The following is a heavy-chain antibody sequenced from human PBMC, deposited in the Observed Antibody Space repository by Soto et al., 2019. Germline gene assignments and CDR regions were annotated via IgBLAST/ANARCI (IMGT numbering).Heavy chain of an antibody. Sequence: PGESLKISCKGSGYSFTSYWIGWVRQMPGKGLEWMGIIYPGDSDTRYSPSFQGQVTISADKSISTAYLQWSSLKASDTAMYYCARHPTYYDILTGRYYGMDVWGQGTTVTVSS. V-gene: IGHV5-51*01. D-gene: IGHD3-9*01. CDR1: GYSFTSYW. J-gene: IGHJ6*02. CDR3: ARHPTYYDILTGRYYGMDV. CDR2: IYPGDSDT.